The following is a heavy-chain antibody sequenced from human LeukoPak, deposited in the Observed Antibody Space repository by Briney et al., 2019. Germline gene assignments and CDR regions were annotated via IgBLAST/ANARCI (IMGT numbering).Heavy chain of an antibody. CDR1: GSTFSSYS. J-gene: IGHJ6*02. CDR3: ARDIGATILGSYYYYGMDV. D-gene: IGHD5-12*01. CDR2: ISSSSSYI. V-gene: IGHV3-21*01. Sequence: GGSLRLSCAASGSTFSSYSMNWVRQAPGKGLEWVSSISSSSSYIYYADSVKGRFTISRDNAKNSLYLQMNSLRAEDTAEYYCARDIGATILGSYYYYGMDVWLQGSTVSVCS.